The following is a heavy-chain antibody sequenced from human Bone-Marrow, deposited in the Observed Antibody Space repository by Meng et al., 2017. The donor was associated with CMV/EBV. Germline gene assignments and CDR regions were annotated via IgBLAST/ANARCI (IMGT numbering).Heavy chain of an antibody. CDR3: ARTLDDFWSGYYPYYYYGMDV. V-gene: IGHV3-48*03. D-gene: IGHD3-3*01. J-gene: IGHJ6*02. Sequence: GGSLRLSCAASGFTFSSYEMNWVRQAPGKGLEWVSYISSSGSTIYYADSVKGRFTISRDNAKNSLYLQMNGLRAEDTAVYYCARTLDDFWSGYYPYYYYGMDVWGQGTTVTVSS. CDR2: ISSSGSTI. CDR1: GFTFSSYE.